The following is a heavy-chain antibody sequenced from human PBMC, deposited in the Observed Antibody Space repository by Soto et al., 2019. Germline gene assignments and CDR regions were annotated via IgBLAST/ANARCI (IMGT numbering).Heavy chain of an antibody. Sequence: QVQLQESGPGLVKPSGTLSLTCAVSGGSISSSNWWSWVRQPPGKGLEWIGEIYHSGSTNYNPSLKSRVTISVDKSKNQFSLKLSSVTAADTAVYYCARIRDIYSGYASGYYYGMGVWGQGTTVTVSS. CDR2: IYHSGST. J-gene: IGHJ6*02. CDR1: GGSISSSNW. V-gene: IGHV4-4*02. D-gene: IGHD5-12*01. CDR3: ARIRDIYSGYASGYYYGMGV.